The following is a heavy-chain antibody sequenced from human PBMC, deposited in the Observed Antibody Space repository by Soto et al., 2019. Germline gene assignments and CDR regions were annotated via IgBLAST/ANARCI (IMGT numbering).Heavy chain of an antibody. J-gene: IGHJ6*03. D-gene: IGHD2-2*01. V-gene: IGHV4-34*01. CDR2: INHSGST. CDR3: AREVVQDLYYYYYYMDV. Sequence: SETLSLTCAVYGGSFSGYYWSWIRQPPGKGLEWIGEINHSGSTNYNPSLKSRVTISVDTSKNQFSLKLSSVTAADTAVYYCAREVVQDLYYYYYYMDVWGKGTTVTVSS. CDR1: GGSFSGYY.